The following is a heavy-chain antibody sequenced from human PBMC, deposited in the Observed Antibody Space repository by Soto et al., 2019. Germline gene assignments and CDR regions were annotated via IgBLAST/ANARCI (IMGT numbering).Heavy chain of an antibody. V-gene: IGHV1-69*06. D-gene: IGHD3-10*01. Sequence: QVQLEQSGAEVKKPGSSVKVSCKASGGTLSDHGVAWLRQAPGQGLEWMGGTIPVFNTAKYAQKFQGRVTVTADKFTNITYMELSSLRSEDTAFYFGERGVYGSGNYYTGPSAFDIWGQGTMVIVSS. J-gene: IGHJ3*02. CDR3: ERGVYGSGNYYTGPSAFDI. CDR2: TIPVFNTA. CDR1: GGTLSDHG.